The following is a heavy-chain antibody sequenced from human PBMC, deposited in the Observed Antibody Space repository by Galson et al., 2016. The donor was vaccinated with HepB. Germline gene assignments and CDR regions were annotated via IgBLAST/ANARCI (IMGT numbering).Heavy chain of an antibody. CDR3: ATGIVVAGRMYYYYMDV. CDR2: MFYSGST. V-gene: IGHV4-59*08. D-gene: IGHD6-19*01. Sequence: SETLSLTCTVSGGSFSAYYWSWIRQPPGKGLEWIGYMFYSGSTNYNPSLKSRVTISLDTSKNQFSLSLSSVTAADTAVYYCATGIVVAGRMYYYYMDVWGKGTSVTVSS. CDR1: GGSFSAYY. J-gene: IGHJ6*03.